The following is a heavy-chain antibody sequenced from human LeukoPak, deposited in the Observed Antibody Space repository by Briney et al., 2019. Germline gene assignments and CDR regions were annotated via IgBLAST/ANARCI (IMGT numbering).Heavy chain of an antibody. CDR3: ARDCSYCSSTSRTNWFDP. CDR2: IYYSGST. V-gene: IGHV4-31*03. CDR1: GGSISSGGYY. D-gene: IGHD2-2*01. Sequence: SQTLSLTCTVSGGSISSGGYYWSWIRQHPGKGLEWIGYIYYSGSTYYNPSLKSRVTISVDTSKNQFSLKLSSVTAADTAVYYCARDCSYCSSTSRTNWFDPWGQGTLVTVSS. J-gene: IGHJ5*02.